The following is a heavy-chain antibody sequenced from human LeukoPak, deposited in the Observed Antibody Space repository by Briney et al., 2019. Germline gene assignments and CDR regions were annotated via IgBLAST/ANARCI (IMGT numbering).Heavy chain of an antibody. Sequence: SETLSLTCAVYGGSFSGYYWSWIRQPPGKGLEWIGEINHSGSTNYNPSLKSRVTISVDTSKNQFSLKLSSVTAADTAVYYCARDFSRSSDYWGQGTLVTVSS. CDR1: GGSFSGYY. CDR2: INHSGST. V-gene: IGHV4-34*01. CDR3: ARDFSRSSDY. J-gene: IGHJ4*02. D-gene: IGHD6-6*01.